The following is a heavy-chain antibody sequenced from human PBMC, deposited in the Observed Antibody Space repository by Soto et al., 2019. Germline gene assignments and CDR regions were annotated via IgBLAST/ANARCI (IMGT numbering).Heavy chain of an antibody. D-gene: IGHD2-15*01. CDR1: GYTFSDYY. V-gene: IGHV1-2*02. CDR3: ARGGEFCSTGSCNSSLGDAFDV. CDR2: ISPNNGAT. Sequence: QVQLLQSGAEVKKPGASMKVSCKASGYTFSDYYMHWVRQAPGQGLECMGWISPNNGATNYAQKFQDRVTMTRDASITTAYMELSRLRYDDTAVYYCARGGEFCSTGSCNSSLGDAFDVWGQGTTVTVSS. J-gene: IGHJ3*01.